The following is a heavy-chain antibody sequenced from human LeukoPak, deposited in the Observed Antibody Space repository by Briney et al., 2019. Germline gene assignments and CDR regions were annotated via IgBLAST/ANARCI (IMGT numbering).Heavy chain of an antibody. D-gene: IGHD2-15*01. J-gene: IGHJ5*02. CDR3: ARGVVVAATGDWFDP. Sequence: ASVKVSCKASGYTFTSYDINWVRQATGQGLEWMGWMNPNSGSTGYAQKFQGRVTMTRNTSISTAYMELSSLRSEDTAVYYCARGVVVAATGDWFDPWGQGTLVTVSS. CDR2: MNPNSGST. CDR1: GYTFTSYD. V-gene: IGHV1-8*01.